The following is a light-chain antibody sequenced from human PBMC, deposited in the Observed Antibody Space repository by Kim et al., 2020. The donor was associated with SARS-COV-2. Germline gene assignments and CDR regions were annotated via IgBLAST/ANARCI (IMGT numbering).Light chain of an antibody. Sequence: ASVGDRVTIPCRASQVITKFFDWYQQKPGKAPKLLINTISKLQSDVPSRFSGRGSGTEFTLTISSLQPEDFATYYCQQVIDYPITFGQGTRLEIK. V-gene: IGKV1-9*01. J-gene: IGKJ5*01. CDR3: QQVIDYPIT. CDR1: QVITKF. CDR2: TIS.